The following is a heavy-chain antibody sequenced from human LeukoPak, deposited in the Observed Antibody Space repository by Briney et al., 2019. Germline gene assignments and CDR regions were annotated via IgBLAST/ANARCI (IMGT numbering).Heavy chain of an antibody. CDR1: GGSISSYY. Sequence: SETLSLTCTVSGGSISSYYWSWIRQPPGKGLEWIGYIYYSGSTNYNPSLKTRVTISVDTSKNQFSLKLSSVTAADTAVYYCAKDRGYETYFDYWGQGTLVTVSS. J-gene: IGHJ4*02. CDR2: IYYSGST. CDR3: AKDRGYETYFDY. V-gene: IGHV4-59*01. D-gene: IGHD5-12*01.